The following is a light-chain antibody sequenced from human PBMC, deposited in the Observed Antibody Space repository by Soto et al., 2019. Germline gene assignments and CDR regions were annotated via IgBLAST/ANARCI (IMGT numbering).Light chain of an antibody. Sequence: QSVLTQPPSVSGAPGQRVTISCIGSSSNIGASYDVQWYQQLPGTAPKLLIYGNTNRPSGVPNRFSGSKSGTPASLAITGFQAEYEADYYCQSYDSSLSGYVFGTGTKLTVL. CDR1: SSNIGASYD. CDR3: QSYDSSLSGYV. J-gene: IGLJ1*01. V-gene: IGLV1-40*01. CDR2: GNT.